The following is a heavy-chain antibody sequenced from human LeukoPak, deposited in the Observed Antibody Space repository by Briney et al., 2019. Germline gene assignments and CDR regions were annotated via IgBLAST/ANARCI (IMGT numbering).Heavy chain of an antibody. CDR1: GFTFSSYS. CDR2: ISGSSSYI. V-gene: IGHV3-21*01. J-gene: IGHJ4*02. Sequence: PGGSLRLSCAASGFTFSSYSMNWVRQAPGKGLEWVSSISGSSSYIYYADSVKGRFTISRDNAKNSLYLQVNSLRAEDTAVYFCARGISNAAGRENFDNWGQGTLVTVSS. D-gene: IGHD3-3*02. CDR3: ARGISNAAGRENFDN.